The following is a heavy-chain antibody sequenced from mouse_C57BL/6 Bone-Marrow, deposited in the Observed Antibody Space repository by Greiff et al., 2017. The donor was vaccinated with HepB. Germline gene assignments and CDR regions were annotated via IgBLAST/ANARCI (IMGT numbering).Heavy chain of an antibody. D-gene: IGHD1-1*01. CDR1: GFSINSDCY. CDR2: TFYSGIT. Sequence: EVQVVESGPSLVRPSQTLSLTCTVTGFSINSDCYWIWIRQFPGNKLEYIGYTFYSGITYYNPYLESRTYITRDTSKNQFSLKLSSVTTEDTATYYCARSLLLRYWYFDVWGTGTTVTVSS. J-gene: IGHJ1*03. CDR3: ARSLLLRYWYFDV. V-gene: IGHV3-3*01.